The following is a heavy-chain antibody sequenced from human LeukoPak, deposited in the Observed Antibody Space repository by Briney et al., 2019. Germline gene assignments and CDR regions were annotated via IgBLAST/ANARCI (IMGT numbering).Heavy chain of an antibody. Sequence: GGSLRLSCAATGLTFSSYWMHWVRQAPGKGLAWVSRINSDGSSTSYADSVKGRFTISRDNAKNTLYLQMNSLRAEDTAVYYCARVHDYGELDYWGQGTLVTVSS. J-gene: IGHJ4*02. CDR3: ARVHDYGELDY. V-gene: IGHV3-74*01. CDR2: INSDGSST. D-gene: IGHD4-17*01. CDR1: GLTFSSYW.